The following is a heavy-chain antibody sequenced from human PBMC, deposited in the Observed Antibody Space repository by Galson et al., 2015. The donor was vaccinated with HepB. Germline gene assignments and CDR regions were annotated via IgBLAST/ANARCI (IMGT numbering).Heavy chain of an antibody. Sequence: SLRLSCAASGFTVSSNYMSWVRQAPGKGLEWVSVIYSGGSTYYADSVKGRFTISRDNSKNTLYLQMNSLRAEDTAVYYCARTSNPAGYSSGWYDYWGQGTLVTVSS. V-gene: IGHV3-66*01. J-gene: IGHJ4*02. CDR2: IYSGGST. D-gene: IGHD6-19*01. CDR3: ARTSNPAGYSSGWYDY. CDR1: GFTVSSNY.